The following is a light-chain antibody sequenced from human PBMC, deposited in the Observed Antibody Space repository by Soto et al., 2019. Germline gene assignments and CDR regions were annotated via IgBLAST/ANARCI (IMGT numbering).Light chain of an antibody. J-gene: IGLJ1*01. CDR1: SSSIGATYD. CDR2: GNS. V-gene: IGLV1-40*01. CDR3: QSYDSSLSGSRV. Sequence: QSVLTQPPSVSGAPGQRVTISCTGSSSSIGATYDVQWYQQLPGTAPKLLIYGNSNRPSGVPDRFSGSKSGTSASLAITGLQADDEADYYCQSYDSSLSGSRVFGNGTKVTV.